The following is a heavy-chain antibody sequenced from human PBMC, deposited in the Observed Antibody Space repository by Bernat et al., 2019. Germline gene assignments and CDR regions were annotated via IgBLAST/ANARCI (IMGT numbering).Heavy chain of an antibody. CDR2: ISYSGRT. Sequence: QLQLQESGPGLVKPSETLSLTCTVSGGSISSGSYYWRWIRQPPGKGLEWIGSISYSGRTYYNPSLKSRVTISVDTSKNQFSLNLSSMTAADTAVYYCARKLEGPYGMDVCGQGTTVTVSS. J-gene: IGHJ6*02. V-gene: IGHV4-39*01. CDR1: GGSISSGSYY. CDR3: ARKLEGPYGMDV. D-gene: IGHD1-1*01.